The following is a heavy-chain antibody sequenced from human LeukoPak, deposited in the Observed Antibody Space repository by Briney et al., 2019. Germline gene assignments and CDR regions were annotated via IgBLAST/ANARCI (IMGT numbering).Heavy chain of an antibody. CDR2: IYYSGST. Sequence: PSETLSLTCTVSGGSISSSSYYWGWIRQPPGKGLEWIGSIYYSGSTYYNPSLKSRVTISVDTSKNQFSLKLSSVTAADTAVYYCARARYCSSTSCAKRGYYYYMDVWGKGTTVTVSS. V-gene: IGHV4-39*07. CDR1: GGSISSSSYY. CDR3: ARARYCSSTSCAKRGYYYYMDV. J-gene: IGHJ6*03. D-gene: IGHD2-2*01.